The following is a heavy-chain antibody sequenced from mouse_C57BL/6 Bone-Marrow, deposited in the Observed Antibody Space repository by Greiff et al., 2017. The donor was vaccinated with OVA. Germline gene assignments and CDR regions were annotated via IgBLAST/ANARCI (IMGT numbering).Heavy chain of an antibody. CDR3: ATGPLLRGAMDY. CDR1: GYTFTSYW. V-gene: IGHV1-74*01. J-gene: IGHJ4*01. Sequence: QVQLKQPGAELVKPGASVKVSCKASGYTFTSYWMHWVKQRPGQGLEWIGRIHPSDSDTNYNQKFKGKATLTVDKSSSTAYMQLSSLTSEDSAVYYCATGPLLRGAMDYWGQGTSVTVSS. CDR2: IHPSDSDT. D-gene: IGHD1-1*01.